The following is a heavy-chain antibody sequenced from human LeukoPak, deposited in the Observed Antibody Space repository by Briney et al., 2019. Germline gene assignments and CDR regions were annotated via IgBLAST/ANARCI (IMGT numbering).Heavy chain of an antibody. J-gene: IGHJ6*03. Sequence: QTGGSLRLSCAASGFTFSNYGMHWVRQALGKGLEWVAYIQYDGSNEQYADSVKGRFSISRDNSKNILFLQMNSLRAEDTAVYYCAKDRCSDGIGCYYYYMAVWGKGTTVTISS. D-gene: IGHD2-15*01. CDR2: IQYDGSNE. V-gene: IGHV3-30*02. CDR1: GFTFSNYG. CDR3: AKDRCSDGIGCYYYYMAV.